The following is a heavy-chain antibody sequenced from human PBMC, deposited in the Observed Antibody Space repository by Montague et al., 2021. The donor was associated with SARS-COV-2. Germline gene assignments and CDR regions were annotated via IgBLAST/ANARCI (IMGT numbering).Heavy chain of an antibody. Sequence: SETLSLTCTVSGDSISDYYWGWIRQPPGMGLEWIGYIFRSGATNYNPPLKSRVIISLDTSKSQFSLRLSSVTAAGTAIYYYARTSRGSRYFYGVDVWGQGTAVTVSS. J-gene: IGHJ6*02. CDR1: GDSISDYY. CDR2: IFRSGAT. D-gene: IGHD3-10*01. V-gene: IGHV4-59*01. CDR3: ARTSRGSRYFYGVDV.